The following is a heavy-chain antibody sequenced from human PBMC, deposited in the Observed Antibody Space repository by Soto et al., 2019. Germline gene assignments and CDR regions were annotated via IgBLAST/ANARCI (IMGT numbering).Heavy chain of an antibody. CDR2: INAGNGNT. D-gene: IGHD3-22*01. J-gene: IGHJ4*02. CDR3: ARGDYYDIHDY. Sequence: QVQLVQSGAEVKKPGASVKVSCKASGYTFTSYAMHWERQAPGERLEWMGWINAGNGNTKYSQKFQGRVTITRDTSASTAYMELSSLRSEDTAVYYCARGDYYDIHDYWGQGTLVTVSS. CDR1: GYTFTSYA. V-gene: IGHV1-3*01.